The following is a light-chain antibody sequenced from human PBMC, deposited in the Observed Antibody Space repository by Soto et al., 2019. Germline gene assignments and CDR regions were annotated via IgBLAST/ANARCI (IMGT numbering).Light chain of an antibody. J-gene: IGKJ1*01. CDR2: GAS. CDR3: QQYVSSVT. Sequence: EIVLTQSPGSLSLSPGERGTLSCRASQSVDSSFFAWYQQKPDQAPRLLIYGASNRATGIPDRFSGSGSWTDFTLTISRLAPEDFEVYYCQQYVSSVTFGQGTKVESK. CDR1: QSVDSSF. V-gene: IGKV3-20*01.